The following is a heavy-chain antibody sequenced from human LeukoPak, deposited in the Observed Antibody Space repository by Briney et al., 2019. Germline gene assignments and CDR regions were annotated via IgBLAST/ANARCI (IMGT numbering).Heavy chain of an antibody. Sequence: ESGGSLRLSCAASGFTFSSYSMNWVRQAPGKGLEWVSSISSSSSYIYSADSLKGRLTISRDNSKNTLYLQMNSLRAEDTAVYYCARERGQFGGFGEPTDSWGQGTLVTVSS. CDR3: ARERGQFGGFGEPTDS. CDR1: GFTFSSYS. J-gene: IGHJ5*01. V-gene: IGHV3-21*01. D-gene: IGHD3-10*01. CDR2: ISSSSSYI.